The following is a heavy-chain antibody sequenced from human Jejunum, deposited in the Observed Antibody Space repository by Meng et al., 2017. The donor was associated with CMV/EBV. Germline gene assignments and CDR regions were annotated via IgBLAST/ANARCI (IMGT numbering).Heavy chain of an antibody. V-gene: IGHV1-18*01. Sequence: YGINWVRQAPGQGLEWMGWISGYNGKAKYVQKFQGRVTMTTDTSTSTAYMELRSLRSDDTAVYYCARLYGDYNNNYYYGMDVWGQGTTGTGSS. CDR1: YG. CDR3: ARLYGDYNNNYYYGMDV. D-gene: IGHD4-17*01. CDR2: ISGYNGKA. J-gene: IGHJ6*02.